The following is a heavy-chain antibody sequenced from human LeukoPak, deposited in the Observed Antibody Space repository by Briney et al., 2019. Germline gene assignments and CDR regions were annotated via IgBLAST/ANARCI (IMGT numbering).Heavy chain of an antibody. CDR1: GYTFIRYG. J-gene: IGHJ6*03. CDR2: ISAYNGNT. Sequence: ASVKVSCKASGYTFIRYGISGVRQAPGQGLEWMGWISAYNGNTNYAQKLQGRVTMTTDTPTSTAHMELRSLRSDDTAVYYCARGTNSNMPLDYYYYYMDVWGKGTTVTVSS. V-gene: IGHV1-18*01. D-gene: IGHD4-11*01. CDR3: ARGTNSNMPLDYYYYYMDV.